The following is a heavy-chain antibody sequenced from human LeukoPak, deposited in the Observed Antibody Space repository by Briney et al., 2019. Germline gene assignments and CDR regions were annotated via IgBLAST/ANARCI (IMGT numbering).Heavy chain of an antibody. J-gene: IGHJ4*02. CDR1: GGSFRGYY. CDR2: INHTGTT. CDR3: TRFLQYCSGTSCNRRKFDY. D-gene: IGHD2-2*02. Sequence: SETLSLTCAVYGGSFRGYYWRWIRQPPGKGLEWIGGINHTGTTNYNPTLKGRVTISVDTSKNQFTLKLSSVTASDTAVYYCTRFLQYCSGTSCNRRKFDYWSQGTLVTVSS. V-gene: IGHV4-34*01.